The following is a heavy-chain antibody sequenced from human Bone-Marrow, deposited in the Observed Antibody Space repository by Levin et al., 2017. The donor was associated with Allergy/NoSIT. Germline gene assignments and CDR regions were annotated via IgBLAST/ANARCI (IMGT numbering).Heavy chain of an antibody. V-gene: IGHV3-49*03. Sequence: GESLKISCTGSGFTFDDYTMSWFRQAPGKGLEWVGFIKSKRHGGTTEYVASVQGRFTISRDDSKGIAYLQMNSLKVEDTAVYYCTRSEEVWGQGTAVTVSS. CDR2: IKSKRHGGTT. CDR1: GFTFDDYT. CDR3: TRSEEV. J-gene: IGHJ6*02.